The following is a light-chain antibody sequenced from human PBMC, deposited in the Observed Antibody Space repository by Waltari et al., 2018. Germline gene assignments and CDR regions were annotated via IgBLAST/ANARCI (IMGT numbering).Light chain of an antibody. CDR3: AAWDDSLGGWV. Sequence: QSVLTQPPSVSEAPRQRVTISCSGSSSNIGNNAVNWYQQLPGKAPKLLIYNDNLLPSGVSDRFSGSKSGTSASLAISGLQSEDEADYYCAAWDDSLGGWVFGGGTKLTVL. J-gene: IGLJ3*02. V-gene: IGLV1-36*01. CDR1: SSNIGNNA. CDR2: NDN.